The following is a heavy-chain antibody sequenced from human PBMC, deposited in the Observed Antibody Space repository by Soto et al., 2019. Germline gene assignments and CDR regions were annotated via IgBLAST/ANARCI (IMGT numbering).Heavy chain of an antibody. J-gene: IGHJ4*02. D-gene: IGHD2-21*02. CDR2: IFYSGST. CDR3: ARVFPSYCGGDCSYFDS. V-gene: IGHV4-61*08. Sequence: SETLSLTCTVSGGSISSGDYYWSWIRQPPGKDLEWIGYIFYSGSTKSNPSLKSRVTMSVDMSKNQFSLRLTSVTAADTAVYYCARVFPSYCGGDCSYFDSWGQGTLVTVSS. CDR1: GGSISSGDYY.